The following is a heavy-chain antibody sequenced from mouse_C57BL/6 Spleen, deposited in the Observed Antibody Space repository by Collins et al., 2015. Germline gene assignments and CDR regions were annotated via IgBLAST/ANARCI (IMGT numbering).Heavy chain of an antibody. V-gene: IGHV1-85*01. CDR3: ARGEDLLTGYFDV. Sequence: QVQLQQSGPELVKPGASVKLSCKASGYTFTGYDINWVKQRPGQGLEWIGWIYPRDGSTKYNEKFKGKATLTVDTSSSTAYMELHSLTSEDSAVYFCARGEDLLTGYFDVWGTGTTVTVSS. CDR1: GYTFTGYD. CDR2: IYPRDGST. J-gene: IGHJ1*03.